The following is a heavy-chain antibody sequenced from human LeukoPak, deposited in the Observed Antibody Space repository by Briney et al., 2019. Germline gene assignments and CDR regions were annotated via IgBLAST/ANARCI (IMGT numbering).Heavy chain of an antibody. CDR2: ISSSSSYI. D-gene: IGHD6-13*01. CDR1: GFTFSSYS. Sequence: GGSLRLSCAASGFTFSSYSMNWVRLAPGKGLEWVSSISSSSSYIYYADSVRGRFTISRDNAKNSLYLQMNSLRAEDTAVYYCASHRWDAFDIWGQGTMVTVSS. CDR3: ASHRWDAFDI. J-gene: IGHJ3*02. V-gene: IGHV3-21*01.